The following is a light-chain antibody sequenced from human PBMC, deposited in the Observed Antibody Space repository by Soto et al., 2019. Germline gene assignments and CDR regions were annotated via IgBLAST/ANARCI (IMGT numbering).Light chain of an antibody. Sequence: QSVLTQPRSVSGSPGQSVTISYTGTSSDVGDYNYVSWYQQHPGKAPKLLIYAVNMRPSGVPDRFSGSKSGNTASLTISGIQAEDEADYSCCSYAGSYTWVFGGGTQLTVL. CDR3: CSYAGSYTWV. V-gene: IGLV2-11*01. CDR2: AVN. J-gene: IGLJ3*02. CDR1: SSDVGDYNY.